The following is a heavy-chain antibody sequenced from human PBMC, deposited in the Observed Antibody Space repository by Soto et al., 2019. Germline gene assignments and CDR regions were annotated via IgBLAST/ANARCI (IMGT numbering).Heavy chain of an antibody. V-gene: IGHV3-23*01. Sequence: GGSLRLSCAASGFTFNNYAMNWVRQAPGKGPEWVATISGTGGSTYYADSVKGRFTISRDNSKNTLYLQMNSLRVEDTAVYYCAKDRLGGNFDYWGQGTQVTVSS. CDR2: ISGTGGST. CDR1: GFTFNNYA. CDR3: AKDRLGGNFDY. J-gene: IGHJ4*02.